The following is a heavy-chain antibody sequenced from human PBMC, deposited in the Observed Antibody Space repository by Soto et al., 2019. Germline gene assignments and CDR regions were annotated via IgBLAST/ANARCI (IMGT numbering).Heavy chain of an antibody. CDR3: TRAERFQRSGFDP. CDR2: IYYGGTS. J-gene: IGHJ5*02. Sequence: PSETLSLTCTVSGGSISINTYYWGWIRQPPGKGLEWIGSIYYGGTSYYNSSLKSRVTLSVDTSKNQLSLKLTSVTAADTAMYFCTRAERFQRSGFDPWGQGPLVTVPP. D-gene: IGHD3-10*01. V-gene: IGHV4-39*01. CDR1: GGSISINTYY.